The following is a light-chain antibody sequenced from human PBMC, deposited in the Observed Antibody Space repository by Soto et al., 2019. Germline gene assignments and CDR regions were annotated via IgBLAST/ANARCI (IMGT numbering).Light chain of an antibody. CDR1: RSVSSTY. CDR2: GAS. J-gene: IGKJ1*01. Sequence: ETVLTQTPGTLSLYPGEGATLSCRASRSVSSTYLAWYQQKAGQAPRLLIYGASSRATGIPDWFSGSGSGTDFTLTISRLEPEDFAVYYCQQYGSSPQTFGQGTKVDI. V-gene: IGKV3-20*01. CDR3: QQYGSSPQT.